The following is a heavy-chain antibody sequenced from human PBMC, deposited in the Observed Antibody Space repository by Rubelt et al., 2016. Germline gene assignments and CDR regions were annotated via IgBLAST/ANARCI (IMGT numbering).Heavy chain of an antibody. CDR3: TKWHSTTVAFPDY. CDR1: GFTFSSHW. D-gene: IGHD5/OR15-5a*01. Sequence: VQLVESGGGVVQPGRSLRLSCAASGFTFSSHWMNWVRQAPGRGLEWVANIKHDGAEKKYVDSVKGRFTISRDNAKNSLYLQMNSLRAEDTAVYYCTKWHSTTVAFPDYWGQGTLVTVSS. V-gene: IGHV3-7*05. J-gene: IGHJ4*02. CDR2: IKHDGAEK.